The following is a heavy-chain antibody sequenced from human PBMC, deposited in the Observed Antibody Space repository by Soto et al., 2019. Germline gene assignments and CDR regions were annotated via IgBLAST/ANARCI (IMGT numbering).Heavy chain of an antibody. V-gene: IGHV4-30-4*01. CDR2: IYYSGST. D-gene: IGHD2-15*01. J-gene: IGHJ5*02. Sequence: QVQLQESGPGLVKPSQTLSLTCTVSGGSISSGDYYWSWIRQPPGKGLEWIGYIYYSGSTYYNPPLQSRVTRPVDTSKNQFALKLSAVTAADTAVYYCASYCSGGSCNHWFDPWGQGTLVTVSS. CDR3: ASYCSGGSCNHWFDP. CDR1: GGSISSGDYY.